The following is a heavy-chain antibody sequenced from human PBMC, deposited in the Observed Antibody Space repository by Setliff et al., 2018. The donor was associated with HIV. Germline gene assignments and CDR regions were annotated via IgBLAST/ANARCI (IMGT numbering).Heavy chain of an antibody. Sequence: KTSETLSLTCAVSGYSISTAYYWGWIRQPPGKGLEWIGSVYHSGTTYYNPSLKSRVTISVDMSNNQFSLKVTSVTAADTAVYYCMRGRNITIFGVAYFDFWGQGTQVTVSS. V-gene: IGHV4-38-2*01. CDR3: MRGRNITIFGVAYFDF. CDR2: VYHSGTT. D-gene: IGHD3-3*01. CDR1: GYSISTAYY. J-gene: IGHJ4*02.